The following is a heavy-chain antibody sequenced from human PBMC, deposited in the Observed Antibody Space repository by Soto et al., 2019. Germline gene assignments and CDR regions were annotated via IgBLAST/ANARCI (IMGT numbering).Heavy chain of an antibody. CDR1: GFTFSSYG. CDR3: ARAPRPTWDYDILTGYHPDNWFDP. J-gene: IGHJ5*02. V-gene: IGHV3-33*01. Sequence: GGSLRLSCAASGFTFSSYGMHWVRQAPGKGLEWVAVIWYDGSNKYYADSVKGRFTISRDNSKNTLYLQMNSLRAEDTAVYYCARAPRPTWDYDILTGYHPDNWFDPWGQGTLVTVSS. D-gene: IGHD3-9*01. CDR2: IWYDGSNK.